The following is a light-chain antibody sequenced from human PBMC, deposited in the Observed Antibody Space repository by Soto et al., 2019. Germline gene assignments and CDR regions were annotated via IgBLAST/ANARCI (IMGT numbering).Light chain of an antibody. V-gene: IGKV1-33*01. Sequence: DIQMTQSPCSLSASVGDRVTITCQASQDSSNYLNWYQQKPGKAPKLLIYDASNLETGVPSRFSGSGSGTDFTFTISSLQPEDIATYYCQQYDNRPPFTFGPGTKVDIK. CDR3: QQYDNRPPFT. J-gene: IGKJ3*01. CDR2: DAS. CDR1: QDSSNY.